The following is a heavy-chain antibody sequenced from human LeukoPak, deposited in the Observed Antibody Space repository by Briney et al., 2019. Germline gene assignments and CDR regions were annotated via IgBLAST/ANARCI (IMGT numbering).Heavy chain of an antibody. CDR1: GGSISSNNW. V-gene: IGHV4-4*02. Sequence: SGTLSLTCAVSGGSISSNNWWGWVRQPPRKGLEWIGEIYHSGSPNYNPSLKSRVTISVDKSRNHFSLNLSSVTAADTAVYYCARVNINNWHSCDYWGQGTLVTVSS. CDR2: IYHSGSP. J-gene: IGHJ4*02. D-gene: IGHD1-1*01. CDR3: ARVNINNWHSCDY.